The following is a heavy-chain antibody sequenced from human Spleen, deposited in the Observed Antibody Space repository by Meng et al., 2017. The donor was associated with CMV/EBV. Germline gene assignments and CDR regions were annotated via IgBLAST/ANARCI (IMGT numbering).Heavy chain of an antibody. Sequence: GGSLRLSCAASGLIFSNYEMNWVRQAPGKGLEWVANIKHDGSEEIYVGSAKGRFTISRDNAKNSLYLQINSLRAEDTAIYYCARERFDFWSAHFNYNYYGMDVWGQGTTVTVSS. CDR1: GLIFSNYE. CDR3: ARERFDFWSAHFNYNYYGMDV. V-gene: IGHV3-7*01. J-gene: IGHJ6*02. D-gene: IGHD3-3*01. CDR2: IKHDGSEE.